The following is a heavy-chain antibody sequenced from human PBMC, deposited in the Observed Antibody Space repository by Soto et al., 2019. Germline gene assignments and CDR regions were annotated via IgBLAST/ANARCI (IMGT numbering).Heavy chain of an antibody. Sequence: GSLRLSCAASGFTFSTYSMHWVRQAPGKGLEYVSAISSNGGYTYYANSVKGRFTISRDNSKNTLYLQMDSLRAEDMAVYCCASQSHYSSGYSFDYWGQGTLVTVSS. J-gene: IGHJ4*02. CDR3: ASQSHYSSGYSFDY. D-gene: IGHD3-22*01. CDR2: ISSNGGYT. V-gene: IGHV3-64*01. CDR1: GFTFSTYS.